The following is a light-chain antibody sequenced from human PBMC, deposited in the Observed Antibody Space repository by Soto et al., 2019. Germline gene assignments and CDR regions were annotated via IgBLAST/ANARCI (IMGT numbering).Light chain of an antibody. CDR3: QQYDTGSSPPYT. J-gene: IGKJ2*01. CDR2: GAS. Sequence: EIVLTQSPDTLSLSPGERATLSCRASQSVTSTYFTWYQQKPGQAPRLLIYGASRRATGVPDRFSGSGSGTDFTLTISRLEPEDFAVYYCQQYDTGSSPPYTFGQGTKLEIK. V-gene: IGKV3-20*01. CDR1: QSVTSTY.